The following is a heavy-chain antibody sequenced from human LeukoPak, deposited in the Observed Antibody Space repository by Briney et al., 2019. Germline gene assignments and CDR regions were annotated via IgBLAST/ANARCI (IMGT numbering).Heavy chain of an antibody. CDR3: AKEGGYLDFWSGFQNYFDY. D-gene: IGHD3-3*01. CDR1: GYTFTSYG. Sequence: ASVKVSCKASGYTFTSYGIRWVRQAPGQGLEWMGWINPYNGDTNSAQKLQGRVTMTTDTSTSTAYMELRSLRSDDTAVYYCAKEGGYLDFWSGFQNYFDYWGQGTLVTVSS. J-gene: IGHJ4*02. V-gene: IGHV1-18*01. CDR2: INPYNGDT.